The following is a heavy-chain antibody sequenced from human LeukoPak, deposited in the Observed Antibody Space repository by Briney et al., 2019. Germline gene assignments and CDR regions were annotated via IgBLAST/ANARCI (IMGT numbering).Heavy chain of an antibody. D-gene: IGHD6-13*01. CDR1: GFTFSSYN. J-gene: IGHJ4*02. Sequence: SGGSLRLSCAASGFTFSSYNMNWVRQAPGKGLEWVSSITSGSSYIYYADSVKGRFTISRDNAKNSLYLQMNSLRAEDTALYYCARDSRHLSSTRGGLKESRGAFFDYWGQGTLVTVSS. CDR3: ARDSRHLSSTRGGLKESRGAFFDY. V-gene: IGHV3-21*04. CDR2: ITSGSSYI.